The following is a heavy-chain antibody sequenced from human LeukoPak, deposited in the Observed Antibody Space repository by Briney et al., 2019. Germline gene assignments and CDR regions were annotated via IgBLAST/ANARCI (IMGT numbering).Heavy chain of an antibody. CDR1: GFSFSDSW. CDR2: INKDGSVK. V-gene: IGHV3-7*01. Sequence: GGSLRLSCGASGFSFSDSWMSWVRQAPGKGLEWVADINKDGSVKEYVDSVKGRFNISRDNAKNSLYLQMDSLRVEDTAVYYCARDHRYAFDNWGHGTLVTVSS. J-gene: IGHJ4*01. CDR3: ARDHRYAFDN. D-gene: IGHD5-12*01.